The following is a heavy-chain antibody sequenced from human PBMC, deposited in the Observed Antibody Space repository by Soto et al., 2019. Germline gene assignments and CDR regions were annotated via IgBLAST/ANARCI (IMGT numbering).Heavy chain of an antibody. J-gene: IGHJ6*02. Sequence: ASVTVSCTASGSTFTSYDINWVRQAPGQGLEWMGWMNPNSGNTGYAQKFQGRVTMTRNTSINTAYMELSSLRSEDTAVYYCATVSRGYGSASYWPYYDYGMDVWGQGTTVTVS. D-gene: IGHD3-10*01. CDR1: GSTFTSYD. V-gene: IGHV1-8*01. CDR3: ATVSRGYGSASYWPYYDYGMDV. CDR2: MNPNSGNT.